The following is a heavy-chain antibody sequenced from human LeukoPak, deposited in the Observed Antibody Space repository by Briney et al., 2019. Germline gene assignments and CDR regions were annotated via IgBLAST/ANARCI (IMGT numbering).Heavy chain of an antibody. Sequence: ASVKVSCKASGYTFTNYNIHWVRQASGHGLEWMGEMNPNSGNTDSTQKFQGKLSMTRDTSVSTAYMELTSLRSDDTAVYYCARRVADHFDYWGRGTLVTVSS. CDR3: ARRVADHFDY. D-gene: IGHD6-19*01. CDR2: MNPNSGNT. CDR1: GYTFTNYN. V-gene: IGHV1-8*01. J-gene: IGHJ4*02.